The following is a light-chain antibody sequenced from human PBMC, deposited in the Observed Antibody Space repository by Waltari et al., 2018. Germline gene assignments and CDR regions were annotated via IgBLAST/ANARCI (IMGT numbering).Light chain of an antibody. CDR1: QSVSSN. CDR3: QQYNNWPLLT. Sequence: PDTLSVSPGERATLSCRASQSVSSNLAWYQQKPGQALRLLIYGASTRATGIPARFSGSGSGTEFTLTISSLQSEDFAVYYCQQYNNWPLLTFGGGTKVEIK. V-gene: IGKV3-15*01. J-gene: IGKJ4*01. CDR2: GAS.